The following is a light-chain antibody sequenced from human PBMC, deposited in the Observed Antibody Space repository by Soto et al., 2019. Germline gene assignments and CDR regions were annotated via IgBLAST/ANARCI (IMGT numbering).Light chain of an antibody. CDR3: CSFAGTGTQYV. J-gene: IGLJ1*01. CDR1: SSNIGSYNL. CDR2: EGT. V-gene: IGLV2-23*01. Sequence: QSALTQPASGSGALGQSSTISCIGTSSNIGSYNLVSWYQHQPGKAPKIMIFEGTKRPSGVSNRFTGSRSGNTASLTISGLQAEDEADYYCCSFAGTGTQYVFGSGTKLTVL.